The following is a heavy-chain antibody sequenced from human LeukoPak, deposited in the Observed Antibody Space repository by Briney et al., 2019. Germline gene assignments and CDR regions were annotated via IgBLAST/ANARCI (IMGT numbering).Heavy chain of an antibody. CDR1: GITLSNYG. CDR2: ISGSDGST. J-gene: IGHJ5*02. D-gene: IGHD4-17*01. CDR3: TKDPNGDYIGAFDP. Sequence: GGSLRLSCAVSGITLSNYGMSWVRQAPGKGLEWVAGISGSDGSTNYADSVKGRFTISRDNSQNTLYLQMNSLRAEDTAVYYCTKDPNGDYIGAFDPWGQGTLVTVSS. V-gene: IGHV3-23*01.